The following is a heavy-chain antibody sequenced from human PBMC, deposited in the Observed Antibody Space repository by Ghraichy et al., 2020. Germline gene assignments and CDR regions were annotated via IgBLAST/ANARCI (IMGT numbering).Heavy chain of an antibody. CDR1: GFTFSSFA. Sequence: LSLTCAASGFTFSSFAMSWVRQAPGKGLEWVSATIDTGANTFYADSVKGRFTISRANSKNTLYLQMNSLRGEDTAVYYCAKMAGHPHYDYYVDVWGKATAVTVSS. D-gene: IGHD6-19*01. V-gene: IGHV3-23*01. J-gene: IGHJ6*03. CDR3: AKMAGHPHYDYYVDV. CDR2: TIDTGANT.